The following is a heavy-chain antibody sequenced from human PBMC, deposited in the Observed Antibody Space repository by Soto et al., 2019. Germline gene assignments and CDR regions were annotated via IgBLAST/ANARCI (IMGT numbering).Heavy chain of an antibody. Sequence: QVQLVQSGAEVKKPGASVKVSCTASGYTFTSYAMHWVRQAPGQRLEWMGWINAGNGNTKYSQKFQGRVTITRDTSASTAYMELSSLRSEDTAVYYCARDRVPDVRTGNLMDVWGQGTTVTVSS. J-gene: IGHJ6*02. CDR3: ARDRVPDVRTGNLMDV. D-gene: IGHD1-1*01. V-gene: IGHV1-3*01. CDR2: INAGNGNT. CDR1: GYTFTSYA.